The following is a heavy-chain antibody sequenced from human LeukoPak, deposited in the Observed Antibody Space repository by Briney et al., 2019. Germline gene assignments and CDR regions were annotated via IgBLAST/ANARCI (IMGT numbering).Heavy chain of an antibody. Sequence: GTSMRLSCAASGFTFSSYSMNWVRQAPGKGMEWVSSISSSSSYIYYADSVKGRFTISRDYAKNSLYLQMNSLRAEDTAVYYCARRLISLRAPHLYGMDVWGQGTTVTVSS. CDR2: ISSSSSYI. J-gene: IGHJ6*02. V-gene: IGHV3-21*01. CDR1: GFTFSSYS. CDR3: ARRLISLRAPHLYGMDV. D-gene: IGHD3-16*01.